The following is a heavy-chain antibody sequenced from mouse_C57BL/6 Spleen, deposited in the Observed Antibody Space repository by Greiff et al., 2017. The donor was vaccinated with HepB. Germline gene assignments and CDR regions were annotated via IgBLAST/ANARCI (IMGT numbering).Heavy chain of an antibody. V-gene: IGHV1-52*01. Sequence: QVQLQQPGAELVRPGSSVKLSCKASGYTFTSYWMHWVKQSPIQGLEWIGNIDPSDSETHYNQKFKDKATLTVDKSSSTAYMQLSSLTSEDSAVYYCARYGIYYYGSSYWYFDVWGTGTTVTVSS. D-gene: IGHD1-1*01. J-gene: IGHJ1*03. CDR3: ARYGIYYYGSSYWYFDV. CDR1: GYTFTSYW. CDR2: IDPSDSET.